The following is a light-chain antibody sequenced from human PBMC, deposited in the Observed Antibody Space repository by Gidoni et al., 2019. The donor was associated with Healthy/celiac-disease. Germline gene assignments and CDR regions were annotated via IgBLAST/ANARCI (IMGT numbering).Light chain of an antibody. CDR2: ATS. CDR1: QSTTTS. CDR3: QQSYSTPWT. V-gene: IGKV1-39*01. J-gene: IGKJ1*01. Sequence: DIQMTQSPSSLSASVGDRVTITCRASQSTTTSLNWYQQTPEKAPKLLIYATSSLQSGVPSRFSGSGSGTDFTLTISSLQPEDFATYYCQQSYSTPWTFGQGTKVEIK.